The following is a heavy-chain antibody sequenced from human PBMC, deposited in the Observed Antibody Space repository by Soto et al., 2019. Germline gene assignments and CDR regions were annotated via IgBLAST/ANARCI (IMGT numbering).Heavy chain of an antibody. D-gene: IGHD6-6*01. CDR1: GGSISGLY. J-gene: IGHJ1*01. CDR2: INHSGTT. V-gene: IGHV4-34*01. CDR3: ASWRPFFQH. Sequence: SETLSLTCSVFGGSISGLYWSWIRQPPGRGLEWIGGINHSGTTNYNPSLKSRVTISVDTSKNQFSLKLTSVTAADTAVYYCASWRPFFQHWARGTLVTVSS.